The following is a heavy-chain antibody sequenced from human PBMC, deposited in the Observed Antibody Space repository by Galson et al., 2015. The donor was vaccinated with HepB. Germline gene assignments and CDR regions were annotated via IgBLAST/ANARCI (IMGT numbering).Heavy chain of an antibody. V-gene: IGHV4-39*07. Sequence: LSLTCSVSGDSITTTNYYWAWIRQSPGKGLEWIGTIYYSGSTYYNPSLKSRVSISSDTSKNQFSLKVTSVTAADTALYYCARDKASSDDWLWFDPWGQGTLVIVSS. CDR1: GDSITTTNYY. CDR3: ARDKASSDDWLWFDP. J-gene: IGHJ5*02. CDR2: IYYSGST. D-gene: IGHD3-9*01.